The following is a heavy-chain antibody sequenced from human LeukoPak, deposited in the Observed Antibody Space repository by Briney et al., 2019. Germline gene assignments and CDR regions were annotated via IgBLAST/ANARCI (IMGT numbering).Heavy chain of an antibody. Sequence: GASVKVSCKASGYTFTSYGISWVRLAPGQGLEWMGWISAYNGNTNYAQKLQGRVTMTTDTSMSTAYMELRSLRSDDTAVYYCARSATNRDISASGSDYYYYGMDVWGQGTTVTVSS. V-gene: IGHV1-18*01. CDR1: GYTFTSYG. J-gene: IGHJ6*02. CDR2: ISAYNGNT. D-gene: IGHD3-10*01. CDR3: ARSATNRDISASGSDYYYYGMDV.